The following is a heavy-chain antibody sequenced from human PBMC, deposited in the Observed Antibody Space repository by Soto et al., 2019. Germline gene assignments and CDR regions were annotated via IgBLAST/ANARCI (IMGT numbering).Heavy chain of an antibody. CDR3: ARRPHLESHFDY. CDR1: GFSLNTYV. V-gene: IGHV1-3*01. J-gene: IGHJ4*02. CDR2: VNAASGNT. Sequence: QVHLVQSGAEARKPGASVNVSCMASGFSLNTYVVHWVRQAPGQGLEWMGWVNAASGNTQTSQKFQGRLSLTRDTAANTAYMELSSLRTEETAVYFCARRPHLESHFDYWGQGTLVAVSS.